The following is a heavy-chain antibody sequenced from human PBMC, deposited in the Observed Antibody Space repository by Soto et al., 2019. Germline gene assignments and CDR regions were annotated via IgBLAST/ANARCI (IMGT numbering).Heavy chain of an antibody. Sequence: GASVKVSCKASGYTFTSYDINWVRQATGQGLEWMGWMNPNSGNTGYAQKFQERVTITRDMSTSTAYMELSSLRSEDTAVYYCAAGEYYDFWSGYLGVDYYYYGMDVWGQGTTVTVSS. J-gene: IGHJ6*02. CDR2: MNPNSGNT. V-gene: IGHV1-8*01. CDR1: GYTFTSYD. D-gene: IGHD3-3*01. CDR3: AAGEYYDFWSGYLGVDYYYYGMDV.